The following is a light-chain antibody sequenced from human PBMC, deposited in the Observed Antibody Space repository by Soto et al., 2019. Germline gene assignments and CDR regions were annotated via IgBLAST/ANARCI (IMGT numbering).Light chain of an antibody. Sequence: QSVLTQPPSVSAAPGQKVTISCSGSSSNIGNNYVSWYQQLPGTAPKLLIFDNNQRPSGISDRFSGSKSGTSGSLAISGLKSEDEADYYCAAWDDTLNGWVFGGGTQLTVL. CDR3: AAWDDTLNGWV. CDR2: DNN. CDR1: SSNIGNNY. J-gene: IGLJ3*02. V-gene: IGLV1-51*01.